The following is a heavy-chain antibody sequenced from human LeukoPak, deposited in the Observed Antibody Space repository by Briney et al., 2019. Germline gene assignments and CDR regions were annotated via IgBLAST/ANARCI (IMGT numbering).Heavy chain of an antibody. CDR2: IYPGDSDT. CDR3: ARLGGPFYDSMDY. J-gene: IGHJ4*02. V-gene: IGHV5-51*01. Sequence: GESLKISCKGSGYSFTSYWIGWARQMPGKGLEWMGIIYPGDSDTRYSPSFQGQVTISADESISTAYLQWSSLKASDTALYYCARLGGPFYDSMDYWGQGTLVTVSS. CDR1: GYSFTSYW. D-gene: IGHD3-22*01.